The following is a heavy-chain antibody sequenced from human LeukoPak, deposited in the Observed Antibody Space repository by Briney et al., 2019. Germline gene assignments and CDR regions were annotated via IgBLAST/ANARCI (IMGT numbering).Heavy chain of an antibody. CDR1: GFTFSSYA. D-gene: IGHD3-3*01. CDR2: ISGSGGST. V-gene: IGHV3-23*01. CDR3: ARAPMGAYDFWSGSQEYGMDV. J-gene: IGHJ6*02. Sequence: PGGSLRLSCAASGFTFSSYAMSWVRQAPGKGLEWVSVISGSGGSTYYADSVKGRFTISRDNSKNTLYLQMNSLRAEDTAVYYCARAPMGAYDFWSGSQEYGMDVWGQGTTVTVSS.